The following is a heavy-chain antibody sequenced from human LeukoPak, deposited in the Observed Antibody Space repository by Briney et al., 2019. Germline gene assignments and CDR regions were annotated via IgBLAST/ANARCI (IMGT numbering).Heavy chain of an antibody. V-gene: IGHV3-33*01. CDR2: IWYDASNK. D-gene: IGHD4-17*01. CDR3: ARDGLDYGDSQGYYYGMDV. Sequence: GRSLRLSCAPSGFTFSNYGIHWVRQAPGKGLEWVAVIWYDASNKYYADSVKGRFIISRDNSKNTLYLQMNSLRVEDTAVYYCARDGLDYGDSQGYYYGMDVWGQGTTVTVSS. CDR1: GFTFSNYG. J-gene: IGHJ6*02.